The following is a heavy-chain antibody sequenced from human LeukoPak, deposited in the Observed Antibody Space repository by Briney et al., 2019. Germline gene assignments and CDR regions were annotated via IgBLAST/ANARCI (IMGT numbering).Heavy chain of an antibody. CDR2: IIPIFGTA. J-gene: IGHJ4*02. Sequence: ASVKVSCKASGGTFSSYAISWVRQAPGQGLEWMGGIIPIFGTANYAQKFQGRVTITTDESTSTAYMELSSLRSEDTAVHYCARARRIAARLAFDYWGQGTLVTVSS. V-gene: IGHV1-69*05. CDR1: GGTFSSYA. CDR3: ARARRIAARLAFDY. D-gene: IGHD6-6*01.